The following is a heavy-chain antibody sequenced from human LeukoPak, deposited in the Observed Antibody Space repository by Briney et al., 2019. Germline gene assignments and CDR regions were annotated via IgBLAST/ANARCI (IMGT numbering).Heavy chain of an antibody. CDR3: STSYNYDSTGYWPSY. J-gene: IGHJ4*02. V-gene: IGHV3-15*01. CDR1: GFTFSNAW. D-gene: IGHD3-22*01. Sequence: PGGSLRLSCAASGFTFSNAWVSWVRQAPGKGLEWIGHIKSKTDGGTTDYATFVKGRFTISRDDSKNTLYLQMNSLTTEDTAVYYCSTSYNYDSTGYWPSYWGQGTLVTVSS. CDR2: IKSKTDGGTT.